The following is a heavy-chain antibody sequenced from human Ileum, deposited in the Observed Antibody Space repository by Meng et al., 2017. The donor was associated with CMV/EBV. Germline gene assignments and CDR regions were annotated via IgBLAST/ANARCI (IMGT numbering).Heavy chain of an antibody. J-gene: IGHJ4*02. CDR1: GDSISRYY. CDR2: IFYRGGT. Sequence: SETLSLTCTVSGDSISRYYWTWIRQPPGGGLGWIGYIFYRGGTNYNPSLKSRVTISMDMSKNQFSLKLNPVAAADTAVYYCARKEEGATRVFDAWGQGALVTVSS. CDR3: ARKEEGATRVFDA. D-gene: IGHD1-26*01. V-gene: IGHV4-59*01.